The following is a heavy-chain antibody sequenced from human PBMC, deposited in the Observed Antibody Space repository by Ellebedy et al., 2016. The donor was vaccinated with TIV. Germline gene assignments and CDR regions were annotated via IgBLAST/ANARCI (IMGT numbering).Heavy chain of an antibody. Sequence: PGGSLRLSCAASGFTFTTYAMHWVRQAPGKGLEWVAVISSDGSNKYYADSVKGRFPISRDNSKNTLYLQMNSLRAEDTAVYYCARDHVGDGYNRAFDIWGQGTMVTVSS. D-gene: IGHD5-24*01. CDR1: GFTFTTYA. CDR3: ARDHVGDGYNRAFDI. CDR2: ISSDGSNK. J-gene: IGHJ3*02. V-gene: IGHV3-30*17.